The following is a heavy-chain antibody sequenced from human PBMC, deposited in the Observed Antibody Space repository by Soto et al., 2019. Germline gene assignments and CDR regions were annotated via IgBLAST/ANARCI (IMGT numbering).Heavy chain of an antibody. Sequence: GASVKVSCKASGGSSGNSAINWVRQTPGQGLEWLGGFIPVYRTLNYAQKFQGRVTITADESTGTAYMTLSSLASDDTAVYYCATGVIWIGYFTVDSWGQGNRVTGAS. CDR3: ATGVIWIGYFTVDS. V-gene: IGHV1-69*13. CDR1: GGSSGNSA. J-gene: IGHJ4*02. D-gene: IGHD3-3*01. CDR2: FIPVYRTL.